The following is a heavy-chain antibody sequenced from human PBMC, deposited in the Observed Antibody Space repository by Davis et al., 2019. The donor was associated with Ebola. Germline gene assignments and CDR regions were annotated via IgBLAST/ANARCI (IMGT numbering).Heavy chain of an antibody. Sequence: ASVKVSCKASGYTFTSYDINWVRQATGQGLEWMGWMNPNSGNTGYAQKFQGRVTMTRNTSISTAYMELSNLRSEDTAVYYCARVGCSSTSCYTGDWFDPWGQGTLVTVSS. V-gene: IGHV1-8*01. D-gene: IGHD2-2*02. J-gene: IGHJ5*02. CDR2: MNPNSGNT. CDR3: ARVGCSSTSCYTGDWFDP. CDR1: GYTFTSYD.